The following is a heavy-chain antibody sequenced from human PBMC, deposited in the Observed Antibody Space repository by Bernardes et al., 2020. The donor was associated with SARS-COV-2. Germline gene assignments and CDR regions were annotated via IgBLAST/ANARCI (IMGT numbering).Heavy chain of an antibody. CDR3: ARLYSNIIWFGELTDFDY. CDR1: GGSISSSNYN. Sequence: SETLSLTCTVSGGSISSSNYNWGWIRQPPGKGLEWIGSIYYSGSTYYNPSLKSRVTISVDTSKNQFSLKLSSVTAADTAVYYCARLYSNIIWFGELTDFDYWGQGTLVTVSS. D-gene: IGHD3-10*01. V-gene: IGHV4-39*01. CDR2: IYYSGST. J-gene: IGHJ4*02.